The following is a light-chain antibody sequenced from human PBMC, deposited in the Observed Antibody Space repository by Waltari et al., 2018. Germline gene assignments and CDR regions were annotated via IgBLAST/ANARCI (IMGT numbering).Light chain of an antibody. Sequence: QSALTQEASVSGAVGQKVTLSCSGDTNNVGSYAVGWYQQISPGAPKTVRCGNSLPSGMPDRFTGSKTGTTATRTISGLQPEDEADSYCSTWDYSLSVVVFGGGTKVSVL. CDR1: TNNVGSYA. CDR3: STWDYSLSVVV. CDR2: GNS. V-gene: IGLV1-36*01. J-gene: IGLJ2*01.